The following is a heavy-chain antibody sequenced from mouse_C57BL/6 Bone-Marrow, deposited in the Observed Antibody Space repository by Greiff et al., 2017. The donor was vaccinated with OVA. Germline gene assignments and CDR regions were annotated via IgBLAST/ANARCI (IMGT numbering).Heavy chain of an antibody. CDR3: ARPLTGTVFDY. J-gene: IGHJ2*01. V-gene: IGHV14-2*01. CDR1: GFNIKDYY. Sequence: VQLQQSGAELVKPGASVKLSCTASGFNIKDYYMHWVKQRTEQGLEWIGGIDPEDGETKYAPTFQGKATITADTSSNTDYLQLSSLTSEDTAVYYCARPLTGTVFDYWGQGTTLTVSS. CDR2: IDPEDGET. D-gene: IGHD4-1*01.